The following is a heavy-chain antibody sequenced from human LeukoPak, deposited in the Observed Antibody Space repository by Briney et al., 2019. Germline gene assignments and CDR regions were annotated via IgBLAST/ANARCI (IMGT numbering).Heavy chain of an antibody. CDR1: GFTFSSFA. Sequence: GGSLRLSCAASGFTFSSFAMSWVRQAPGKGLEWVSAISGSGGGTYYADSVKGRFTISRDNSKNTLYLQMNSLRAEDTAVYYCARDRVRRQLVRDYYYYGMDVWGQGTTVTVSS. V-gene: IGHV3-23*01. D-gene: IGHD6-13*01. CDR2: ISGSGGGT. CDR3: ARDRVRRQLVRDYYYYGMDV. J-gene: IGHJ6*02.